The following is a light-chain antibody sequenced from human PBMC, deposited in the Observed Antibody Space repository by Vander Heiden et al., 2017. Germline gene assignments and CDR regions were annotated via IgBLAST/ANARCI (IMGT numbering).Light chain of an antibody. CDR1: QSVSSN. Sequence: EIVLTQYPATLSVSPGERATLSCRASQSVSSNLAWYQQKPGQAPRFLIYAASTRATGIPARFSGSGSGTEFTLTISNLQSEDFAVYYCQQYIDWPRTFGQGTKVEIK. J-gene: IGKJ1*01. V-gene: IGKV3-15*01. CDR2: AAS. CDR3: QQYIDWPRT.